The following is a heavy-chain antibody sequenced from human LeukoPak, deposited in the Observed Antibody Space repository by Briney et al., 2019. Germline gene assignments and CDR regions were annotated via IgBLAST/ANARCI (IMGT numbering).Heavy chain of an antibody. Sequence: GASVKVSCKASGYSFISYGISWVRQAPVQGLDWMGWISVYNGNIHYAQKFQGRVTVTTDTSTNTAYMELRSLRSDDTAVYYCARAINYGSGSYYLFDYWGQGTLVTVSS. J-gene: IGHJ4*02. D-gene: IGHD3-10*01. V-gene: IGHV1-18*01. CDR3: ARAINYGSGSYYLFDY. CDR1: GYSFISYG. CDR2: ISVYNGNI.